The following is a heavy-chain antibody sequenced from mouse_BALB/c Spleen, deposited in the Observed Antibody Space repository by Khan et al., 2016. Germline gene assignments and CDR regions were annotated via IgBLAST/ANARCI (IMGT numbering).Heavy chain of an antibody. D-gene: IGHD2-4*01. Sequence: VQLQQSGAELVKPGASVKLSCTASGCNIKDTYMHWVKQRPEQGLEWIGRIDPANGNTKYDPKFQGKATITADTSSNTAYLQLSSLTSEDTAVYYCAMITAYWGQGTLVTVSA. J-gene: IGHJ3*01. V-gene: IGHV14-3*02. CDR2: IDPANGNT. CDR1: GCNIKDTY. CDR3: AMITAY.